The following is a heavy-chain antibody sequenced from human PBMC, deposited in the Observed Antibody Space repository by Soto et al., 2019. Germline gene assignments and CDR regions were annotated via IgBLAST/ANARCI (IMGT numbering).Heavy chain of an antibody. V-gene: IGHV4-59*01. CDR1: GGSISSYY. CDR3: ARDVGYGGNSGSLDY. Sequence: QVQLQESGPGLVKPSETLSLTCTVSGGSISSYYWSWIRQPQGKGLEWIGYIYYSGSTNYNPSLKSRVTISVDTSKNQFYLKLSSVTAADTAVYYCARDVGYGGNSGSLDYWGQGTLVTVSS. D-gene: IGHD4-17*01. J-gene: IGHJ4*02. CDR2: IYYSGST.